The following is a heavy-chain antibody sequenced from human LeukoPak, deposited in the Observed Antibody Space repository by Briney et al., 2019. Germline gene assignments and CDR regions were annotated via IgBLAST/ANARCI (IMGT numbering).Heavy chain of an antibody. Sequence: GGSLRLSCAASGFTFSSYEMNWVRQAPGKGLEWVSYISSSGSTIYYADSVKGRFTISRDNAKNSLYLQMNSLRAEDTAVYYCARESGSYFDYWGQGTLVTVSS. D-gene: IGHD3-22*01. CDR3: ARESGSYFDY. CDR2: ISSSGSTI. CDR1: GFTFSSYE. V-gene: IGHV3-48*03. J-gene: IGHJ4*02.